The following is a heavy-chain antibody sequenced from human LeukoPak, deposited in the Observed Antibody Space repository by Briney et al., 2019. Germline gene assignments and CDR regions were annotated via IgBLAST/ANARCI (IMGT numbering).Heavy chain of an antibody. CDR1: GFTFSNYA. J-gene: IGHJ4*02. D-gene: IGHD3-10*01. Sequence: PGGSLRLSCVASGFTFSNYAMSWVRQAPGKGLEWVSAIVGRGISAYYADSVKGRFTISRDNAKNSLYLQMNSLRAEDTAVYYCARDLYGSGTGGYWGQGTLVTVSS. CDR3: ARDLYGSGTGGY. CDR2: IVGRGISA. V-gene: IGHV3-23*01.